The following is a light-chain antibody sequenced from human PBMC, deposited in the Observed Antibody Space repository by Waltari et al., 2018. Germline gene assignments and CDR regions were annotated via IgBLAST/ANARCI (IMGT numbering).Light chain of an antibody. V-gene: IGLV2-14*01. Sequence: QSALTQPASVSGSPGQSITISCTGTSRDVGGYNSVSWYQQPPGKAPQLMIYEVSNRPSGVSNRFSGSKSGNTASLTISGLQAEDEADYYCSSYTSSSTRVFGTGTKVTVL. CDR1: SRDVGGYNS. CDR3: SSYTSSSTRV. CDR2: EVS. J-gene: IGLJ1*01.